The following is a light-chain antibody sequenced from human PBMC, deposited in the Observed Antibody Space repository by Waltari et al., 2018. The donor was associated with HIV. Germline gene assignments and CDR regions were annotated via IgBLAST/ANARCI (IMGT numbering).Light chain of an antibody. V-gene: IGKV2-28*01. CDR3: MQALQTPPT. CDR1: QSLLHSNGYNY. Sequence: DIVMTQSPLSLPVTPGEPASIPCRSSQSLLHSNGYNYLDWYLQKPGQSPQLLIYFGSNRASGVPDRFSGSGSGTDFTLKISRVEAEDVGVYYCMQALQTPPTFGQGTKLEIK. CDR2: FGS. J-gene: IGKJ2*01.